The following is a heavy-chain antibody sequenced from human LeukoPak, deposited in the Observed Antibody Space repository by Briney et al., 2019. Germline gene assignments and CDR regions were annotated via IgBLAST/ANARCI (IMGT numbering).Heavy chain of an antibody. V-gene: IGHV3-30-3*01. D-gene: IGHD3-10*01. CDR1: GFTFSSYA. CDR3: ASGDGWAFGEGGIVFDY. CDR2: ISHDGSNK. J-gene: IGHJ4*02. Sequence: GGSLRLPCAASGFTFSSYAMHWVRQAPGKGLEWVAVISHDGSNKYYADSVKGRFTISRDNSKNTLYLQMNSLRAEDTAVYYCASGDGWAFGEGGIVFDYWGQGTLVTVSS.